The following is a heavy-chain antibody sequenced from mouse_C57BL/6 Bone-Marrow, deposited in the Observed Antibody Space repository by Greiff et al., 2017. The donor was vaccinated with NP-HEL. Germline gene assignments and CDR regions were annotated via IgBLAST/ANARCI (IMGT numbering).Heavy chain of an antibody. CDR3: ARVGHLRLQAWFAY. V-gene: IGHV1-80*01. J-gene: IGHJ3*01. D-gene: IGHD3-2*02. CDR1: GYAFSSYW. Sequence: QVQLQQSGAELVKPGASVKISCKASGYAFSSYWMNWVKQRPGKGLEWIGQIYPGDGDTNYNGKFKGKATLTADKSASTAYMQLSSLTSEDSAVYFCARVGHLRLQAWFAYWGQGTLVTVSA. CDR2: IYPGDGDT.